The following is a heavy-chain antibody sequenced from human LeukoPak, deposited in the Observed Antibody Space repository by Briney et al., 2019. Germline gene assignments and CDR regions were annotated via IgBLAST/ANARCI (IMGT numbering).Heavy chain of an antibody. D-gene: IGHD2-2*02. V-gene: IGHV1-69*04. CDR3: ARIVVVPAAINSRYHNNWFDP. CDR1: GGTFSSYA. J-gene: IGHJ5*02. Sequence: ASVKVSCKASGGTFSSYAISWVRQAPGQGLEWMGRIIPILGIANYAQKFQGRVTITADKSTSTAYMELSSLRSEDTAVYYCARIVVVPAAINSRYHNNWFDPWGQGTLVTVSS. CDR2: IIPILGIA.